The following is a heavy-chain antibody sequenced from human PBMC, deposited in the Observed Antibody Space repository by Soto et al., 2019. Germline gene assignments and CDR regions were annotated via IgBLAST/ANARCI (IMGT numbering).Heavy chain of an antibody. CDR1: GFTFSSYA. CDR3: AKDRGLEKCPSSSCFGLFDY. V-gene: IGHV3-23*01. CDR2: ISGSGGST. J-gene: IGHJ4*02. D-gene: IGHD6-13*01. Sequence: GGSLRLSCAASGFTFSSYAMSWVRQAPGKGLEWVSAISGSGGSTYYADSVKGRFTISRDNSKNTLYLQMNSLRAEDTAVYYCAKDRGLEKCPSSSCFGLFDYWGQGTLVTVSS.